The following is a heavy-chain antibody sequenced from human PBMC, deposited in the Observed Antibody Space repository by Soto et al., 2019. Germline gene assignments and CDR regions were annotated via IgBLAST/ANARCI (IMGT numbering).Heavy chain of an antibody. CDR2: IYWADDK. J-gene: IGHJ4*02. D-gene: IGHD6-6*01. CDR3: AHAGDFVLLSFDG. CDR1: GFYLTTTRLS. V-gene: IGHV2-5*02. Sequence: QITLKESGPPLVIPAQPPTLTCACSGFYLTTTRLSVAWSRHPPGKALAWIELIYWADDKRYSPSLNNTLTVSKDISTNRVVLTITNISPDDTGTSFCAHAGDFVLLSFDGLVQGTLDTVTS.